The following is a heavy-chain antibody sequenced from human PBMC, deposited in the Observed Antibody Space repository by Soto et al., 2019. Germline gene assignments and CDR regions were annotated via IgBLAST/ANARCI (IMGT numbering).Heavy chain of an antibody. CDR3: ARYSGYDKDYYYYGMDV. CDR1: GGTFSSYA. V-gene: IGHV1-69*13. Sequence: SVKVSCKASGGTFSSYAISWVRQAPGQGLEWMGGIIPIFGTANYAQKFQGRVTITADESTSTAYMELSSLRSEDTAVYYCARYSGYDKDYYYYGMDVWGQGTTVTVSS. D-gene: IGHD5-12*01. CDR2: IIPIFGTA. J-gene: IGHJ6*02.